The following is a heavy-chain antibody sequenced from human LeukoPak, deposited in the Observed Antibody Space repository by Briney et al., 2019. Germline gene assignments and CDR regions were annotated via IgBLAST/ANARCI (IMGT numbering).Heavy chain of an antibody. Sequence: ASVKVSCKVSGYTLTELSMHWVRQAPGKGLEWMGGFDPEDGETIYAQKFQGRVTMTEDTSTDTAYMELGSLRSEDTAVYYCATGSFSSWPNWFDPWGQGTLVTVSS. CDR1: GYTLTELS. J-gene: IGHJ5*02. V-gene: IGHV1-24*01. D-gene: IGHD6-13*01. CDR2: FDPEDGET. CDR3: ATGSFSSWPNWFDP.